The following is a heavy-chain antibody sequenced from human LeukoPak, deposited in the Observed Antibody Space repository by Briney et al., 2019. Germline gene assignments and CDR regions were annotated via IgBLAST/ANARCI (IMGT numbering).Heavy chain of an antibody. V-gene: IGHV3-23*01. CDR1: GFTFSNYA. D-gene: IGHD2-8*02. J-gene: IGHJ5*02. CDR2: ISGSDGRT. CDR3: AKEDSPCWWFQS. Sequence: GGSLRLSCGASGFTFSNYAMSWVRQPPGKGLEWVSAISGSDGRTYYTDSVKGRFTISRDNSKNMLSLQMNSLRAEDTAVYYCAKEDSPCWWFQSWGQGTLVTVSS.